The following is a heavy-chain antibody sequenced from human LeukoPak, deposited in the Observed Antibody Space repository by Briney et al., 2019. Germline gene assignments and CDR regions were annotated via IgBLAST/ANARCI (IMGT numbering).Heavy chain of an antibody. CDR1: GFTFSTYG. J-gene: IGHJ4*02. V-gene: IGHV3-48*02. D-gene: IGHD3-22*01. Sequence: GGSLRLSCAASGFTFSTYGMNWVRQAPGKGLEWVSYLRGSSSAIYYADSVKGRFTISRDNAKNSLYLQMNSLRDEDTAVYYCARDYRYYDSSGYYSFDYWGQGTLVTVSS. CDR2: LRGSSSAI. CDR3: ARDYRYYDSSGYYSFDY.